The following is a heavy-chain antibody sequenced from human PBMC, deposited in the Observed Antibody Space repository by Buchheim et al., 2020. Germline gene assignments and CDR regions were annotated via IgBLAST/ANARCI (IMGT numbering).Heavy chain of an antibody. Sequence: QVQLQESGPGLVKPSQTLSLTCTVSGGSISSGSYYWSWIRQPAGKGLEWIGRIYTSGSTNYNPSLKSRVTISVDTSKNQFSLKLSSVTAADTAVYYCAREADPTGLRYFDWLSTHHRYYFDYWGQGTL. CDR1: GGSISSGSYY. CDR2: IYTSGST. CDR3: AREADPTGLRYFDWLSTHHRYYFDY. V-gene: IGHV4-61*02. D-gene: IGHD3-9*01. J-gene: IGHJ4*02.